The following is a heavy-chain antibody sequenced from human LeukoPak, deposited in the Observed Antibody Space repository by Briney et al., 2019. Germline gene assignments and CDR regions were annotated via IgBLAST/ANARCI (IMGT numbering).Heavy chain of an antibody. V-gene: IGHV3-30-3*01. CDR1: GFTFSSYA. D-gene: IGHD3-3*01. CDR2: ISYDGSNK. Sequence: PGGSLRLSCAASGFTFSSYAMHWVRQAPGKGLEWVAVISYDGSNKYYADSVKGRFTISRDNSKNTLYLQMNSLRAEDTAVYYCASGFTYYDFWSGYYPRSYFDYWGQGTLVTVSS. J-gene: IGHJ4*02. CDR3: ASGFTYYDFWSGYYPRSYFDY.